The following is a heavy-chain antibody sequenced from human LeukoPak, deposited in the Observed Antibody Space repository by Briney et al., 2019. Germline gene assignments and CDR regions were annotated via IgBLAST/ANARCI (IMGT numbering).Heavy chain of an antibody. Sequence: PGGSLTLSCAASGFTFSSYAMSWVRQAPANGLEWVSAISGSGGSTYYADSVKGRFTISRENSKNTPYLQMNSLRAEDTAVYYCAKETGQLEKTGSYYFDYWGQGTLVTVSS. CDR1: GFTFSSYA. D-gene: IGHD1-1*01. V-gene: IGHV3-23*01. J-gene: IGHJ4*02. CDR3: AKETGQLEKTGSYYFDY. CDR2: ISGSGGST.